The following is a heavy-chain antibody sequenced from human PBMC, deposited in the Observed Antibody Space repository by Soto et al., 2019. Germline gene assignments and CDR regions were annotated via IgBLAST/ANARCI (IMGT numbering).Heavy chain of an antibody. CDR1: GDTFSSYS. CDR3: ARSSQHITMIRGVIGPAGYYGMDV. D-gene: IGHD3-10*01. J-gene: IGHJ6*02. Sequence: RASVKVSCKASGDTFSSYSISWVRQAPGQGLEWMGGIIPIFGTANYAQKFQGRVTIIADKSTSTAYMELSSLRSDDTAVYYCARSSQHITMIRGVIGPAGYYGMDVWGQGTTVTVSS. V-gene: IGHV1-69*06. CDR2: IIPIFGTA.